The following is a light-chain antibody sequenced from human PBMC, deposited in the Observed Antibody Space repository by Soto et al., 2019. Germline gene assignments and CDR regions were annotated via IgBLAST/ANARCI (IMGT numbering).Light chain of an antibody. CDR2: GNS. Sequence: QSVLTQPPSVSGAPGRRVTISCTGSSSNIGAGYDVHWYQQLPGTAPKLLIYGNSNRPSGVPDRFSGSKSGTSASLAITGLQAEDEADYYCQSYDSSLSVLYVFGTGTKLPS. V-gene: IGLV1-40*01. J-gene: IGLJ1*01. CDR1: SSNIGAGYD. CDR3: QSYDSSLSVLYV.